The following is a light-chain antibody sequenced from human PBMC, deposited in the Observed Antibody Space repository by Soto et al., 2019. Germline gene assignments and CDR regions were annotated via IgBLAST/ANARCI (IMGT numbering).Light chain of an antibody. J-gene: IGLJ1*01. Sequence: ALTQPASVSGSPGQSITNSCTGISNDIGGYYLVSWYQQHPGQAPKLIIYEDTKRPSGVSNRFSGSTSDSTPSLTISGLQAEDEADYYCCSYAGHSTYVFAGGTKVTVL. CDR1: SNDIGGYYL. V-gene: IGLV2-23*01. CDR2: EDT. CDR3: CSYAGHSTYV.